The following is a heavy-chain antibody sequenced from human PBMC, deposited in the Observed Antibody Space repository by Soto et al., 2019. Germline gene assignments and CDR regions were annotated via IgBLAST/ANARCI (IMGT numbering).Heavy chain of an antibody. V-gene: IGHV4-30-2*05. J-gene: IGHJ4*02. CDR1: GGSISSGGYS. Sequence: SETLSLTCAVSGGSISSGGYSWSWIRQPPGKGLEWIGYIYHSGSTYYNPSLKSRVTISVDTSKNQFSLKLSSVTAADTAVYYCARGYSNFAFDYWGQGTLVTVS. CDR2: IYHSGST. CDR3: ARGYSNFAFDY. D-gene: IGHD4-4*01.